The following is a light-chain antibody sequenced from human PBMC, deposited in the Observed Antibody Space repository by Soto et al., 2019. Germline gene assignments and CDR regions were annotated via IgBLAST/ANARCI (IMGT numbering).Light chain of an antibody. J-gene: IGLJ2*01. CDR1: SSNIGSNT. V-gene: IGLV1-44*01. Sequence: QSVLTQPPSASGTPGQRITISCSGSSSNIGSNTVNWYQQLPGTAPKLLIYSNNQRPSGVPDRFSGSKSGTSASLAISGLQSEDEADYYCAAWDDSLSGLFGGGTKVTVL. CDR2: SNN. CDR3: AAWDDSLSGL.